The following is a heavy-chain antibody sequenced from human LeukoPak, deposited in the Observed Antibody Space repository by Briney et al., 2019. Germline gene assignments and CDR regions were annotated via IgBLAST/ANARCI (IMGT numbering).Heavy chain of an antibody. CDR2: ISYDGSNK. D-gene: IGHD5-24*01. J-gene: IGHJ4*02. V-gene: IGHV3-30*01. Sequence: GGSLRLSCAASGFTFSSYAVHWVRQAPGKGLEWVAVISYDGSNKYYADSVKGRFTISRDNSKNTLYLQMNSLRAEDTAVYYCVRVEMATIIPDYWGQGTLVTVSS. CDR3: VRVEMATIIPDY. CDR1: GFTFSSYA.